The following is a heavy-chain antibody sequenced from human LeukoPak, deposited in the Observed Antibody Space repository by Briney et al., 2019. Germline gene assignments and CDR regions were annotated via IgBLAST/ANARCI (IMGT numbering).Heavy chain of an antibody. CDR3: ATDRDATWVKRFDY. CDR1: GFTFSSYG. J-gene: IGHJ4*02. D-gene: IGHD1-1*01. Sequence: GRSLRLSCAASGFTFSSYGMHWVRQAPGKGLEWVAVISYDGSNKYYADSVKGRFTISRDNAKNSLYLQMNSLRAEDTAVYYCATDRDATWVKRFDYWGQGILVTVSS. CDR2: ISYDGSNK. V-gene: IGHV3-30*03.